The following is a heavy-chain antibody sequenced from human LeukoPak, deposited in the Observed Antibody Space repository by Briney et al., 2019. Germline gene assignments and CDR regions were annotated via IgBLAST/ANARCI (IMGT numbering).Heavy chain of an antibody. D-gene: IGHD4-17*01. CDR1: GFTFSSYG. Sequence: GGSLRLSCAASGFTFSSYGMHWVRQAPGKGLEWVAVIWYDGSNEYYADSVKGRFTISRDNAKNSLYLQMNSLRDEDTAVYYCARCYGDCLDYWGQGTLVTVS. CDR2: IWYDGSNE. V-gene: IGHV3-33*01. CDR3: ARCYGDCLDY. J-gene: IGHJ4*02.